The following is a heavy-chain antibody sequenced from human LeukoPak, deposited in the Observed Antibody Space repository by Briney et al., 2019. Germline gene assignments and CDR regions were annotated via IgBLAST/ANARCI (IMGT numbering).Heavy chain of an antibody. D-gene: IGHD6-13*01. CDR3: ARDSSSWYGDLDY. CDR2: ISSSSYI. Sequence: GGSLRLSRAASGFTFSSYSMNWVRQAPGKGLEWVSSISSSSYIYYADSVKGRFTISRDNAKNSLYLQMNSLRAEDTAVYYCARDSSSWYGDLDYWGQGTLVTVSS. V-gene: IGHV3-21*01. CDR1: GFTFSSYS. J-gene: IGHJ4*02.